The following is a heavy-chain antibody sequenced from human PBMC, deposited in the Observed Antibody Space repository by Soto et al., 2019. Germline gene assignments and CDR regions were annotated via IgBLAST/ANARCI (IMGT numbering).Heavy chain of an antibody. Sequence: QVQLVQSGAEVKKPGASVKVSCKASGYTFTSYAMHWVRQAPGQRLEWMGWINAGNGKTKYSQKFQGRVTITRDTPASTADRELSSLRSEDTAVYYCARTQLPIVVGPAAIGYWGQGTLVTVSS. CDR1: GYTFTSYA. CDR2: INAGNGKT. V-gene: IGHV1-3*01. CDR3: ARTQLPIVVGPAAIGY. J-gene: IGHJ4*02. D-gene: IGHD2-2*01.